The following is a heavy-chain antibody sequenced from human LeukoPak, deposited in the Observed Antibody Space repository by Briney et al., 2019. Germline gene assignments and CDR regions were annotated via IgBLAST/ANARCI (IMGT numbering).Heavy chain of an antibody. Sequence: GGSLRLSCAASGFTLSSYWMHWVRQAPGKGLVWVSRINSDGSSTSYADSVKGRFTISRDNAKNTLYLQMNSLRAEDTAVYYCARARGYSSSPRPFDIWGQGTMVTVSS. V-gene: IGHV3-74*01. CDR2: INSDGSST. CDR3: ARARGYSSSPRPFDI. CDR1: GFTLSSYW. J-gene: IGHJ3*02. D-gene: IGHD6-13*01.